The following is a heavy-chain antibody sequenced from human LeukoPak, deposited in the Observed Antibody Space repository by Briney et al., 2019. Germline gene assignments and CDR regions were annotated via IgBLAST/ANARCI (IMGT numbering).Heavy chain of an antibody. CDR2: IYDSGST. V-gene: IGHV4-39*07. CDR3: ARGSNYDRYDFWSGYYYAYYFDY. D-gene: IGHD3-3*01. CDR1: GGSIRSSYYY. J-gene: IGHJ4*02. Sequence: PSETLSLTCTVSGGSIRSSYYYWGWIRQPPGKGLEWIGSIYDSGSTNYNPSLKSRVTISVDKSKNQFSLKLSSVTAADTAVYYCARGSNYDRYDFWSGYYYAYYFDYWGQGTLVTVSS.